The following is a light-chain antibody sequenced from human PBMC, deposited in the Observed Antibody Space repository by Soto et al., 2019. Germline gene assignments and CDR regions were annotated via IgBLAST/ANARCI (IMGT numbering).Light chain of an antibody. Sequence: LNKPAYVNGVDRQSLTITKTETSSDIGSYNYVSWYQQHPGKAPKLIIYDVTNRPAGISSRFSASKSGDTASLTISVLQADDEADYFCSSYKSTSTPYVFGTGTKVTVL. CDR2: DVT. J-gene: IGLJ1*01. CDR3: SSYKSTSTPYV. CDR1: SSDIGSYNY. V-gene: IGLV2-14*03.